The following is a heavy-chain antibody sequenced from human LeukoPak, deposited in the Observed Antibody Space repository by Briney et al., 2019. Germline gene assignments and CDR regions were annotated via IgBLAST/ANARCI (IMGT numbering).Heavy chain of an antibody. D-gene: IGHD3-22*01. CDR3: AREGGSGYYDSSGYYPLDY. V-gene: IGHV3-53*01. CDR1: GFTVSSNY. J-gene: IGHJ4*02. Sequence: GGSLRLSCAASGFTVSSNYMSWVRQAPGKGLEWVSVIYSGGSTYYADSVKGRFTISRDNSKNTLYLQMNSLRAEDTAVYYCAREGGSGYYDSSGYYPLDYWGQGTLVTVSS. CDR2: IYSGGST.